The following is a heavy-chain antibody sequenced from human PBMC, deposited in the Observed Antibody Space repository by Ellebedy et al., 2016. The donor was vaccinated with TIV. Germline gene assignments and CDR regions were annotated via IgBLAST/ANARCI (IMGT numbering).Heavy chain of an antibody. CDR3: ARGPYGGVGAMNENAFDI. CDR2: INHSGST. CDR1: GGSFSGYY. J-gene: IGHJ3*02. V-gene: IGHV4-34*01. Sequence: MPGGSLRLSCTVYGGSFSGYYWSWIRQPPGKGLEWIGEINHSGSTNYNPSLKSRVTISVDTSKNQFSLKLSSVTAADTAVYYCARGPYGGVGAMNENAFDIWGQGTMVTVSS. D-gene: IGHD1-26*01.